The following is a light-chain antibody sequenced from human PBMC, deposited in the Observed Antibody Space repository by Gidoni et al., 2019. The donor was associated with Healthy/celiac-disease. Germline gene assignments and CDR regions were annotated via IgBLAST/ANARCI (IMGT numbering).Light chain of an antibody. CDR2: WAS. CDR3: QQYYSTPLT. Sequence: DIVMTQYPDSLAVSLGERATINCKSSQSVLYSSNNKNYLAWYQQKPGQPPKLLIYWASTRESGVPDRFSGSGSGTDFTLTISSLQAEDVAVYYCQQYYSTPLTFXGXTKVXIK. V-gene: IGKV4-1*01. J-gene: IGKJ4*01. CDR1: QSVLYSSNNKNY.